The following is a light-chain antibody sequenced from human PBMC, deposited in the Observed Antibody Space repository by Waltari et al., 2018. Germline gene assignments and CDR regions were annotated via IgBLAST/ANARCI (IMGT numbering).Light chain of an antibody. J-gene: IGLJ1*01. V-gene: IGLV3-19*01. CDR2: GKK. CDR1: RLRYYY. CDR3: NSRDSNGNPFV. Sequence: SSELTQDPAVSVALGQTVRITCQGDRLRYYYANWSRQKPGPAPLLVMNGKKNRPSGIPDRFSGSYSGGTASLAITGAQAEDEADYYCNSRDSNGNPFVFGPATKVTVL.